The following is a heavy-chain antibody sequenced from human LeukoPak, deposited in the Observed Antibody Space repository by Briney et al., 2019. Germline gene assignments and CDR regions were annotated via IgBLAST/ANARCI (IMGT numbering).Heavy chain of an antibody. CDR1: GFTFSSYS. CDR2: ISSSSSYI. J-gene: IGHJ4*02. V-gene: IGHV3-21*04. D-gene: IGHD2-8*01. CDR3: ARSNGFNSYFIDY. Sequence: PGGSLRLSCAASGFTFSSYSMNWVRQAPGKGLEWVSSISSSSSYIYYADSVKGRFTISRDNAKNSLYLQMVSLRADDTGVYYCARSNGFNSYFIDYWGQGTLVTVSS.